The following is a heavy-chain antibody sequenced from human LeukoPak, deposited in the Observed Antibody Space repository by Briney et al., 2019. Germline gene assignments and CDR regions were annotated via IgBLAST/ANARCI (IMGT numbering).Heavy chain of an antibody. CDR2: MSGSGGTT. V-gene: IGHV3-23*01. CDR3: AKETGSYFDF. Sequence: PGGSLSLSCAASGFTFSSYGMHWVRQAPGEGVEWVSVMSGSGGTTYYADSVRGRFIISRDNSKKTLYLQMISLNVDDTAVYYCAKETGSYFDFWGQGSLVTVSS. J-gene: IGHJ4*02. D-gene: IGHD1-26*01. CDR1: GFTFSSYG.